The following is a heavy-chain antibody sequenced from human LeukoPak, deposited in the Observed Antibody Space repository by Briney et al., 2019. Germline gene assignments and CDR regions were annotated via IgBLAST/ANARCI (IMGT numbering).Heavy chain of an antibody. CDR1: GFTFSAYW. V-gene: IGHV3-7*01. Sequence: GGSLRLSCAASGFTFSAYWMGWVRLTPGKGLEWVANIKRDGDEKYSVDSVKGRFTIFRDNAKNSLYLQMNSLKAEDTAVYYCARIIHVDYTPLYHFDHWGQGTLVTVSS. CDR2: IKRDGDEK. CDR3: ARIIHVDYTPLYHFDH. D-gene: IGHD3-16*01. J-gene: IGHJ4*02.